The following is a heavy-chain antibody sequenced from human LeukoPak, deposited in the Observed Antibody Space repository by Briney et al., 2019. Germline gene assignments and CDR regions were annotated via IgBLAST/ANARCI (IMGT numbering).Heavy chain of an antibody. CDR2: IYGVDGT. Sequence: GGSLRLSCAASGVTVSSQYINWGRRAPGKGLEWVSVIYGVDGTSYADSVKGRYTISRDNSKNTVYLQMDSLRGEDTAVYYCSSDLLYWGQGILVTVS. D-gene: IGHD2-15*01. CDR1: GVTVSSQY. CDR3: SSDLLY. J-gene: IGHJ4*02. V-gene: IGHV3-53*01.